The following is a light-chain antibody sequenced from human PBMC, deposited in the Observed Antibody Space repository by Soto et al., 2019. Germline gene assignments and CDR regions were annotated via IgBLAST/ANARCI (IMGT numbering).Light chain of an antibody. Sequence: DTVLTQSPATLSLSPGETATLSCRASQSVRSHLAWYQRRPGQPPRLLIYGASYRATGVPLRFSGSGSGTEFTLTISSLESGDSAIYYCQQRSDWPPITFGQGTRLEIK. V-gene: IGKV3-11*01. CDR2: GAS. CDR1: QSVRSH. CDR3: QQRSDWPPIT. J-gene: IGKJ5*01.